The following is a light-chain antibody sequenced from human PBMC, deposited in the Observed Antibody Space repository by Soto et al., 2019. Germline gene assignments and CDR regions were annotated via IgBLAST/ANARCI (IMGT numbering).Light chain of an antibody. CDR2: EVT. J-gene: IGLJ3*02. CDR1: RSDVGIYNY. Sequence: QSVLTQPASVSGSPGQSITISCTGTRSDVGIYNYVSWYQQHPGKAPKLIICEVTNRPSGISDRFSGSKSGNTASLTISGLRAEDEADYYCTSFTTNNIWVFGGGTKVTVL. V-gene: IGLV2-14*01. CDR3: TSFTTNNIWV.